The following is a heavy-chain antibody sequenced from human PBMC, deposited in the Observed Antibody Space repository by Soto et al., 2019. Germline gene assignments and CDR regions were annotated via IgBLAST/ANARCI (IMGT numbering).Heavy chain of an antibody. V-gene: IGHV2-70*01. D-gene: IGHD5-18*01. CDR3: SRAVGGFTYGYPDY. CDR2: IDWADDK. CDR1: GFSLSITGMC. Sequence: SRPTLVNPTQTLTLTCTFSGFSLSITGMCVSWIRQPPGKALEWLALIDWADDKYYSTSLKTRLTISKDTSKNQVVLTMTNVEPVDTATYFCSRAVGGFTYGYPDYWGQGTLVTVSS. J-gene: IGHJ4*02.